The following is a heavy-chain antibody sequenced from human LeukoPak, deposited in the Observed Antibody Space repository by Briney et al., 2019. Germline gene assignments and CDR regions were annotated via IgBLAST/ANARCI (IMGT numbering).Heavy chain of an antibody. CDR1: GGSISSYY. Sequence: SETLSLTCTVSGGSISSYYWSWIRQPVRKALEWIGRIYTSGSTNYNPSLKSRVTMSVDTSKNQFSLKLSSVTAADTAVYYCARSDYYYYMDVWGKGTTVTVSS. V-gene: IGHV4-4*07. CDR3: ARSDYYYYMDV. CDR2: IYTSGST. J-gene: IGHJ6*03.